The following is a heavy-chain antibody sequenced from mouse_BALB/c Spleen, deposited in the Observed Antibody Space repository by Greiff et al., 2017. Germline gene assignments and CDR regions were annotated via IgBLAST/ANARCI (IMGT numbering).Heavy chain of an antibody. D-gene: IGHD2-9*01. Sequence: VKLMESGPGLVAPSQSLSITCTVSGFSLTGYGVNWVRQPPGKGLEWLGMIWGDGSTDYNSALKSRLSISKDNSKSQVFLKMNSLQTDDTARYYCARDLAYYGSHWYFDVWGAGTTVTVSS. CDR1: GFSLTGYG. J-gene: IGHJ1*01. V-gene: IGHV2-6-7*01. CDR3: ARDLAYYGSHWYFDV. CDR2: IWGDGST.